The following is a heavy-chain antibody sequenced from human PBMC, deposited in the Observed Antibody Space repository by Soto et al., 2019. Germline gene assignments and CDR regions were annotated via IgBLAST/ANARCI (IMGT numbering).Heavy chain of an antibody. V-gene: IGHV1-2*02. CDR2: INPNSGGT. Sequence: SXKVSFTASGYTXTGYYMDLVRQAPGQGLEWMGWINPNSGGTNYAQKFQGRVKMTRDTSISTAYMELSRLRSDDTAVYYCARSPRHIVVVTAIDWFDPWGQGTLGTVSS. CDR3: ARSPRHIVVVTAIDWFDP. J-gene: IGHJ5*02. CDR1: GYTXTGYY. D-gene: IGHD2-21*02.